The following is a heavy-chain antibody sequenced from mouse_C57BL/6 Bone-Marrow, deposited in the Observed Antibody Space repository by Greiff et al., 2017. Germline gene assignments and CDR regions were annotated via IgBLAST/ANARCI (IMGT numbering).Heavy chain of an antibody. CDR2: IWSGGST. V-gene: IGHV2-5*01. CDR1: GFSFTSYG. D-gene: IGHD1-1*01. J-gene: IGHJ3*01. Sequence: VKLMESGPGLVQPSQSLSITCTVSGFSFTSYGVHWVRQSPGKGLEWLGVIWSGGSTDYNADIMSRLSITNDNTKCQVFLKMNSLQADDTAIYYWAKVPLYDGSSLAYWGQGTLVTVSS. CDR3: AKVPLYDGSSLAY.